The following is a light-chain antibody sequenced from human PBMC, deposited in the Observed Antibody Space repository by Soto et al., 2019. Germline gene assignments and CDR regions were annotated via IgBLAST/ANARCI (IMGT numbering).Light chain of an antibody. CDR1: SSNIGAGYD. V-gene: IGLV1-40*01. CDR2: VNR. CDR3: QSYDSSLSGYV. Sequence: QSVLTQPPSVSGAPGQRVTISCTVSSSNIGAGYDVHWYQQLPGTAPKLLIYVNRNRPSGVPDRFSGSKPGTSASLAITGLQAEDEADYYCQSYDSSLSGYVFGTGTKVTVL. J-gene: IGLJ1*01.